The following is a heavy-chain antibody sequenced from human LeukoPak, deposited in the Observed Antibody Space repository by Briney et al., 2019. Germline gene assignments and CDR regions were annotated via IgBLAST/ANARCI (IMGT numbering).Heavy chain of an antibody. CDR1: GYSFTSYW. J-gene: IGHJ4*02. CDR3: ARYDNSGYLVDY. Sequence: GESLKISCKGAGYSFTSYWIGWVRQMPGEGLDWMGIIYPDDSDTRYSPSFQGPVTISADKSISTAYLQWSSLKASDTAMYYCARYDNSGYLVDYWGQGTLVTVSS. CDR2: IYPDDSDT. V-gene: IGHV5-51*03. D-gene: IGHD3-22*01.